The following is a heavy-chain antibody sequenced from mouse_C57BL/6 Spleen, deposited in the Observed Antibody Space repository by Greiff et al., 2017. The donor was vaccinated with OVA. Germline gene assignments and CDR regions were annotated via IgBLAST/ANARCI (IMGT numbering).Heavy chain of an antibody. V-gene: IGHV5-9-1*02. CDR3: TRESDYDGAMDD. CDR2: ISSGGDYI. J-gene: IGHJ4*01. Sequence: EVKLMESGEGLVKPGGSLKLSCAASGFTFSSYAMSWVRQTPEKRLEWVAYISSGGDYIYYADTVKGRFTISRDNARNTLYLQMSSLKSEDTAMYYCTRESDYDGAMDDWGQGTSVTVSS. CDR1: GFTFSSYA. D-gene: IGHD2-4*01.